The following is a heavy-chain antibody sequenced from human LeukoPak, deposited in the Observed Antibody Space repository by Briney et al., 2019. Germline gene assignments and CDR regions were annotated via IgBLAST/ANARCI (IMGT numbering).Heavy chain of an antibody. V-gene: IGHV3-23*01. D-gene: IGHD3-10*01. Sequence: GGSLRLSCAASGFTFSSYAMSWVRQAPGKGLEWVSAISGSGGSTYYADSVKGRFTISRDNSKNTLYLQMNSLRAEDTAVYYCARGATMVRGVIPNWFDPWGQGTLVTVSS. CDR2: ISGSGGST. CDR1: GFTFSSYA. J-gene: IGHJ5*02. CDR3: ARGATMVRGVIPNWFDP.